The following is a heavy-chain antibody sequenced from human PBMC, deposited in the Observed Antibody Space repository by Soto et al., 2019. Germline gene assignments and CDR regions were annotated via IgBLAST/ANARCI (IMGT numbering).Heavy chain of an antibody. Sequence: ASVKVSCKASGYTFTSYGISWVRQAPGQGPEWMGWISAYNGNTNYAQKLQGRVTMTTDTSTSTACMELRSLRSDDTAVYYCARASSGYYNYFDYWGQGTLVTVSS. V-gene: IGHV1-18*01. CDR2: ISAYNGNT. CDR3: ARASSGYYNYFDY. J-gene: IGHJ4*02. CDR1: GYTFTSYG. D-gene: IGHD3-22*01.